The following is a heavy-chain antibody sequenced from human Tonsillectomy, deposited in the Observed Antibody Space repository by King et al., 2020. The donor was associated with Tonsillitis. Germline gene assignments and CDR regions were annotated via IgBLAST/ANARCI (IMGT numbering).Heavy chain of an antibody. CDR3: ARGRYTSGWYYFDY. V-gene: IGHV4-4*07. CDR1: GVSLSSYY. CDR2: FYTSGGT. Sequence: QLQESGPGLVKPSETLSLTCTVSGVSLSSYYWSWIWQPAGKGLEWIGRFYTSGGTNYNPSLNDRVAMSVDTSKNQFSLKLSLVTAADTAVYYCARGRYTSGWYYFDYWGQGTLVTVSS. J-gene: IGHJ4*02. D-gene: IGHD6-19*01.